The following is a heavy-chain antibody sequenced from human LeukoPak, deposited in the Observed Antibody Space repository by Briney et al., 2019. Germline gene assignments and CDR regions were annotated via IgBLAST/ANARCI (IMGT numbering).Heavy chain of an antibody. V-gene: IGHV1-2*02. Sequence: ASVKVSCKASGYTFTGYYMHWVRQAPGQGLEWMGWINPNSGGTNYAQKFQGRVTMTRDTSISTAYMELSRLRSDDTAVYYCARSRPNYCGSGYPDYWGQGTLVTVSS. CDR2: INPNSGGT. CDR3: ARSRPNYCGSGYPDY. J-gene: IGHJ4*02. D-gene: IGHD3-10*01. CDR1: GYTFTGYY.